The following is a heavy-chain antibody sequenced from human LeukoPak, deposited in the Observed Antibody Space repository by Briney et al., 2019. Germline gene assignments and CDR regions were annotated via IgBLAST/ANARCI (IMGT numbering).Heavy chain of an antibody. Sequence: GGSLRLSCAASGFTFSDFYMTWIRQAPGKGLECLSYISPTGSDISYADSVKGRFTISRDNSKDTLYLQMNSLGAEDTAIYYCVKESRLQPKFFDYWGQGTLVTVSS. CDR2: ISPTGSDI. D-gene: IGHD4-11*01. CDR1: GFTFSDFY. CDR3: VKESRLQPKFFDY. V-gene: IGHV3-11*04. J-gene: IGHJ4*02.